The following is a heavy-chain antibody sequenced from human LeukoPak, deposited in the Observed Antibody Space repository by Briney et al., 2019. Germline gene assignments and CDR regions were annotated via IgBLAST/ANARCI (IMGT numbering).Heavy chain of an antibody. D-gene: IGHD4-17*01. CDR2: ISAYNGNT. CDR3: ARDYGDYGVDAFDI. CDR1: GYTFTSYG. Sequence: ASVKVSCKASGYTFTSYGISWVRQAPGQGLEWMGWISAYNGNTNYAQKLQGRVTMTTDTSTSTAYMELRSLRSDDTAVYHCARDYGDYGVDAFDIWGQGTMVTVSS. J-gene: IGHJ3*02. V-gene: IGHV1-18*01.